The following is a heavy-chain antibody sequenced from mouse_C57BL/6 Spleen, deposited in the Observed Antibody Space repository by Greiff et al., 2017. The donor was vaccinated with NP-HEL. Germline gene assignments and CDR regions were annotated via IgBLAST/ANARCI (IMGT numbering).Heavy chain of an antibody. J-gene: IGHJ4*01. CDR1: GFTFSDYG. D-gene: IGHD2-2*01. CDR3: AGAFYYGYDEYAMDY. V-gene: IGHV5-17*01. CDR2: ISSGSSTI. Sequence: DVQLQESGGGLVKPGGSLKLSCAASGFTFSDYGMHWVRQAPEKGLEWVAYISSGSSTIYYAATVKGRFTISRDNAKNTLFLQMTSLRSEDTAMYYCAGAFYYGYDEYAMDYWGQGTSVTVSS.